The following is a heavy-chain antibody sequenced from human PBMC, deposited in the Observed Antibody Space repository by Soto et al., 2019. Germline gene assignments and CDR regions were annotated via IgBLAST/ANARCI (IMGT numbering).Heavy chain of an antibody. V-gene: IGHV4-31*03. D-gene: IGHD5-12*01. CDR3: ARERHYYANRGYLDSFDF. CDR1: GGSVTTSSTY. Sequence: SETLSLTCTVSGGSVTTSSTYWSCIRHSPGKGLEWIGYVHHSGRTYYNPSLNIRLKMSVDTAKNQYDLTLTSITAADTAVDYCARERHYYANRGYLDSFDFWGEGTQVTVSS. J-gene: IGHJ4*02. CDR2: VHHSGRT.